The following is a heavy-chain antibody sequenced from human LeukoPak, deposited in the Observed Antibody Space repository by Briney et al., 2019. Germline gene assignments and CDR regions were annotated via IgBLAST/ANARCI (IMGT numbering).Heavy chain of an antibody. CDR3: ARAALRGGYGVYYYYYMDV. V-gene: IGHV4-61*02. J-gene: IGHJ6*03. CDR2: IYTSGST. Sequence: SETLSLTCTVSGGSISSGSYYWSWIRQPAGKGLEGIGRIYTSGSTNYNPSLKSRVTISVDTSKNQFSLKLSSVTAADTAVYYCARAALRGGYGVYYYYYMDVWGKGTTVTVSS. CDR1: GGSISSGSYY. D-gene: IGHD4-17*01.